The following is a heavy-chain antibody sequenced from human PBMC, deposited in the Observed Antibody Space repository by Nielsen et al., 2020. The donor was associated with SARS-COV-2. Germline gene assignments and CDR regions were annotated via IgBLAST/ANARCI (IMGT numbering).Heavy chain of an antibody. CDR1: GVSLSRYY. Sequence: SETLSLTCTVSGVSLSRYYWSWIRQPPGKGLDYIGYIYYSGSTNYNPSLKSRVTMSVDTSKNQFSLKLSSVTAADTAVYYCARGFDPWGQGTLVTVSS. CDR2: IYYSGST. V-gene: IGHV4-59*13. J-gene: IGHJ5*02. CDR3: ARGFDP.